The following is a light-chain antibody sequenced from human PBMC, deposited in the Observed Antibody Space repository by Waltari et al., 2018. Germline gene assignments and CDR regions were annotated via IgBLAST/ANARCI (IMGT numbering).Light chain of an antibody. V-gene: IGKV3-20*01. CDR2: GAS. CDR1: QNLSSSH. CDR3: HQFGESPDT. Sequence: EIVLTQSPGTLSLSPGDGATLSCRASQNLSSSHLAWYLQKPGQAPRLLMNGASRRATGIPDRLSGSGSGTDFTLTISRLEPEDFAVFYCHQFGESPDTFGQGTRLEIK. J-gene: IGKJ5*01.